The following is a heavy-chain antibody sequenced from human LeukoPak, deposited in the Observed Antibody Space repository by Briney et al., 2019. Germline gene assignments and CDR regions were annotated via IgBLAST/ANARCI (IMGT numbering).Heavy chain of an antibody. CDR1: GFSFSTYA. V-gene: IGHV3-23*01. CDR3: VTESNDYLWGSYLEDPFDS. D-gene: IGHD3-16*02. Sequence: GGSLRLSCAASGFSFSTYAMTWVRQAPGKGLEWVSVISGSGGDTFYADSVRGRFTISRANSRNTLYLQMNSLRPEDTAVYYCVTESNDYLWGSYLEDPFDSWGQGTLVTVSS. CDR2: ISGSGGDT. J-gene: IGHJ4*02.